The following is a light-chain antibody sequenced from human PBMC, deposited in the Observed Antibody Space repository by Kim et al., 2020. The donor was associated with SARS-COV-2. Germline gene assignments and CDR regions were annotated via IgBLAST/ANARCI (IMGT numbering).Light chain of an antibody. CDR3: SSYTSSTTYV. J-gene: IGLJ1*01. CDR2: DVI. V-gene: IGLV2-14*03. CDR1: STDVGGYKY. Sequence: GQSITISCTGTSTDVGGYKYVSWYQQHPGKAPKLMIYDVISRPSGVSNRFSGSKSGNTASLTISGLQAEDEADYYCSSYTSSTTYVFGTGTKVTVL.